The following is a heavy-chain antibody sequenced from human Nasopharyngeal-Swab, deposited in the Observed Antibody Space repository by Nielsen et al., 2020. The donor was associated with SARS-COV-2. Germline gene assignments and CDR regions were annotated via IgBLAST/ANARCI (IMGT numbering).Heavy chain of an antibody. J-gene: IGHJ6*03. D-gene: IGHD3/OR15-3a*01. CDR2: IIPIFGTA. V-gene: IGHV1-69*13. Sequence: AVKVSCKASGGTFSSYAISWVRQAPGQGLEWMGGIIPIFGTANYAQKFQGRVTITADESTSTAYMELSSLRSEDTAVYYCASAEGRTGYYYYMDVWGKWTTVTVSS. CDR1: GGTFSSYA. CDR3: ASAEGRTGYYYYMDV.